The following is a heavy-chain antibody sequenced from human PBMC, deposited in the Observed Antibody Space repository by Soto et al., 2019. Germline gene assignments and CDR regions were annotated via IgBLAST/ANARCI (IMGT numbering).Heavy chain of an antibody. CDR3: ASGGLLWFGELFNTRYYYGMDV. J-gene: IGHJ6*02. Sequence: SETLSLTCTVSGGSISSYYWSWIRQPPGKGLEWIGYIYYSGSTNYNPSLKSRVTIPVDTSKNQFSLKLSSVTAADTAVYYCASGGLLWFGELFNTRYYYGMDVWGQGTTVTVSS. CDR2: IYYSGST. D-gene: IGHD3-10*01. V-gene: IGHV4-59*01. CDR1: GGSISSYY.